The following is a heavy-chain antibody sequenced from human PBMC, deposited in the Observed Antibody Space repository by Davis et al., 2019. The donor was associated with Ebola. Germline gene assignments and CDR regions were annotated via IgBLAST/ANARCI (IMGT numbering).Heavy chain of an antibody. CDR3: ARGWDYGEGRIFDY. D-gene: IGHD4/OR15-4a*01. J-gene: IGHJ4*02. CDR2: ISNGGRT. CDR1: GGSVGSDY. Sequence: MPSETLSLTCSVSGGSVGSDYWSWIRQSPGKRLEWIAFISNGGRTIYNPSLRGRVTISIDTSKNQFSLEVRSVTAADTAVYYCARGWDYGEGRIFDYWGQGNLVTVSA. V-gene: IGHV4-59*02.